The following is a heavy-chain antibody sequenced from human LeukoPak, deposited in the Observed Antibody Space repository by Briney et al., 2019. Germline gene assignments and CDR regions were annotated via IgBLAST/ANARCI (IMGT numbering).Heavy chain of an antibody. V-gene: IGHV1-58*02. Sequence: TSVKVSCKASGFTFTSSAMQWVRQARGQRLEWIAWIVVGSGNTNYAQKFQERVTITRDMSTSTAYMELSSLRSEDTAVYYCAAGWVCSGGSCYYYFDYWGQGTLVSVSS. CDR3: AAGWVCSGGSCYYYFDY. CDR2: IVVGSGNT. CDR1: GFTFTSSA. D-gene: IGHD2-15*01. J-gene: IGHJ4*02.